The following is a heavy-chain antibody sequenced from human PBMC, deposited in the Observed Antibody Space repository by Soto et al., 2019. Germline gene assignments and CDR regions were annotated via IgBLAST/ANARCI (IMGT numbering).Heavy chain of an antibody. Sequence: PSETLSLTCSVSGYSVTSSDYYWAWIRQPPGKGLEWIGTIYHSGTTYYNPSLMSRVTMSVDTSKNQFSLKVTSATAADTTVYFCVRVYGRSSCFFDSWGQGTLVTVSS. V-gene: IGHV4-39*07. CDR2: IYHSGTT. CDR3: VRVYGRSSCFFDS. J-gene: IGHJ4*02. CDR1: GYSVTSSDYY. D-gene: IGHD6-6*01.